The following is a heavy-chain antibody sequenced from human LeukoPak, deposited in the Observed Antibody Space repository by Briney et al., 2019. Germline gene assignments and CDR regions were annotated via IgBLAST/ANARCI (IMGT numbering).Heavy chain of an antibody. Sequence: ASVTVSFQASLHTSINYGMSGVRQPPGQGREWMGWISAYNGNTNYVQKLQGRVTITPDTPTSTHNMGLRSLRSDEPPVCLYLRGAAARMQLWSLDYWGQGTLVTVSS. CDR3: LRGAAARMQLWSLDY. V-gene: IGHV1-18*01. J-gene: IGHJ4*02. CDR1: LHTSINYG. CDR2: ISAYNGNT. D-gene: IGHD5-18*01.